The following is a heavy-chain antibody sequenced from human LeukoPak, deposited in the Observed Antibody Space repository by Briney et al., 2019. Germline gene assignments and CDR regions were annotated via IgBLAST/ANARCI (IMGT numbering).Heavy chain of an antibody. Sequence: GGSLRLSCAASGFTFDDYGMSWVRQAPGNGLDWVSGVNWNAGSTGYADSVKGRFTISRDNAKNSLYLQMNSLRAEDTALYYCARANYYDSSGYPVPFDPWGQGTLVTVSS. J-gene: IGHJ5*02. CDR3: ARANYYDSSGYPVPFDP. D-gene: IGHD3-22*01. CDR2: VNWNAGST. V-gene: IGHV3-20*04. CDR1: GFTFDDYG.